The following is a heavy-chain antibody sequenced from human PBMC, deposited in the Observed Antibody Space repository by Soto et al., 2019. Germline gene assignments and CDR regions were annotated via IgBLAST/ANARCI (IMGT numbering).Heavy chain of an antibody. Sequence: QVQLVQSGAEEKKPGASVKVSCKASGYTFTSYAMHWVRQAPGQRLELMGWINAGNGNTKYSQKFQGRVTITRDTSASTAYMELSSLRSEDTAVYYCARERYSSGWYRDNWFDPWGQGTLVTVSS. V-gene: IGHV1-3*05. CDR1: GYTFTSYA. CDR3: ARERYSSGWYRDNWFDP. J-gene: IGHJ5*02. D-gene: IGHD6-19*01. CDR2: INAGNGNT.